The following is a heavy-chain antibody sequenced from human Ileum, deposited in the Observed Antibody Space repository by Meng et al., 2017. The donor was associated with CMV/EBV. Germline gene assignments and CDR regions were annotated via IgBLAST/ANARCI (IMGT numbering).Heavy chain of an antibody. V-gene: IGHV4-39*07. Sequence: SETLSLTCSVSGDLIGQNNYYWGWVRQPPGKGLEWIGSAYFGGARFYSSSLKSRVAISMDTSKNFFSLHLTSLTAADTAVYFCANMFESGWTMRSWGQGVLVTVSS. CDR1: GDLIGQNNYY. CDR3: ANMFESGWTMRS. J-gene: IGHJ4*01. D-gene: IGHD6-19*01. CDR2: AYFGGAR.